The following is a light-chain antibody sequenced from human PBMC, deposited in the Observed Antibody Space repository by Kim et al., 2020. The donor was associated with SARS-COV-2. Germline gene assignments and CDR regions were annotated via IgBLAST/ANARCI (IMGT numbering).Light chain of an antibody. V-gene: IGKV3-11*01. CDR3: QQRSNWLT. CDR1: QSFSSY. J-gene: IGKJ4*01. CDR2: DAS. Sequence: SLPPRDSATLTCRASQSFSSYLAWYQQKPGQAPRLLIYDASNRATGIPARFSGSGSGTYFTLTISSLEPEDFAVYYCQQRSNWLTFGGGTKVDIK.